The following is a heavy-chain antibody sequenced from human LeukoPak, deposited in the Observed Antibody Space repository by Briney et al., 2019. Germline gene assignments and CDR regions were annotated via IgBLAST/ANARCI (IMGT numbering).Heavy chain of an antibody. Sequence: GGSLRLSCAASRFTFNSYAMSWVRQAPGKGLQWVAVISYDGNTIHYADSVKGRFIISRDTSKNTLYLQMNSLRAEDTAVYYCARSGGLQKFDYWGQGTLVTVSS. D-gene: IGHD4-11*01. CDR2: ISYDGNTI. CDR3: ARSGGLQKFDY. V-gene: IGHV3-30-3*01. J-gene: IGHJ4*02. CDR1: RFTFNSYA.